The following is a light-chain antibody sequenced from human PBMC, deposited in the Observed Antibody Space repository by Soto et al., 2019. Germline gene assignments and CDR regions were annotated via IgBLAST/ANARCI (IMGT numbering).Light chain of an antibody. V-gene: IGKV1-9*01. CDR2: GAS. CDR3: QQLNSFPLP. J-gene: IGKJ3*01. CDR1: QGISSF. Sequence: IQLTQSPSSLSASVGDRVTITCRASQGISSFLAWYQQKPGKAPKLLIYGASTLQSGVPSRFSGSGSGTEFTLTIGSLQPEDFATYYCQQLNSFPLPCGPGTKVDIK.